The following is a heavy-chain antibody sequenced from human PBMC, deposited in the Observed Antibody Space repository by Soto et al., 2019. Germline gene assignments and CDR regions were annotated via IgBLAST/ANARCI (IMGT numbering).Heavy chain of an antibody. CDR2: IIPIFGTA. CDR3: ARDRGIAAATRGNYYYGMDV. D-gene: IGHD6-13*01. V-gene: IGHV1-69*13. CDR1: GGTFSSYA. Sequence: GASVKVSCKASGGTFSSYAISWVRQAPGQGLGWMGGIIPIFGTANYAQKFQGRVTITADESTSTAYMELSSLRSEDTAVYYCARDRGIAAATRGNYYYGMDVWGQGTTVTVSS. J-gene: IGHJ6*02.